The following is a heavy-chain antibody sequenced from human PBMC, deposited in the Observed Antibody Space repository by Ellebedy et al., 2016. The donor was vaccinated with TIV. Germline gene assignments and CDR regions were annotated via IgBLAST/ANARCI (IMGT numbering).Heavy chain of an antibody. CDR3: VKAWGD. CDR1: GFTFSSYW. J-gene: IGHJ4*02. V-gene: IGHV3-74*01. Sequence: GESLKISCAASGFTFSSYWMHWVRQAPGKGLVWVSRINSDGSSTSYADSVKGRFTISRDNSKNTLYLQMSSLRREDTAVYYCVKAWGDWGQGTLVTVSS. D-gene: IGHD3-16*01. CDR2: INSDGSST.